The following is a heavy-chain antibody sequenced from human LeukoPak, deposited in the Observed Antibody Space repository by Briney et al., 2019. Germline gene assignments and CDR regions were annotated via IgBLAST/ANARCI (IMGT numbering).Heavy chain of an antibody. Sequence: AASVKVSCKASGYTFTSYYMHWVRQAPGQGLEWMGWINPKTGSTNYPQKFQGRVTMTRDTSISTVNMELSRLRSDDTAVYFCARDLDDAFDIWGQGTVVTVSS. CDR1: GYTFTSYY. CDR2: INPKTGST. CDR3: ARDLDDAFDI. J-gene: IGHJ3*02. D-gene: IGHD1-1*01. V-gene: IGHV1-2*02.